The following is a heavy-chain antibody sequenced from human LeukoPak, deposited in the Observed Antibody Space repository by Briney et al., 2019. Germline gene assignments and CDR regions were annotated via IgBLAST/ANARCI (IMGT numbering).Heavy chain of an antibody. Sequence: SETLSLTCTVSGGSISSSSHYWGWIRQPPGKGLEWIGIMSYSGSTYYNPSLKSRVTISVDTSKNQFSLKLSSVTAADAAVYYCARNTRSSWYIDYWGQGTLVTVSS. V-gene: IGHV4-39*01. J-gene: IGHJ4*02. D-gene: IGHD6-13*01. CDR2: MSYSGST. CDR1: GGSISSSSHY. CDR3: ARNTRSSWYIDY.